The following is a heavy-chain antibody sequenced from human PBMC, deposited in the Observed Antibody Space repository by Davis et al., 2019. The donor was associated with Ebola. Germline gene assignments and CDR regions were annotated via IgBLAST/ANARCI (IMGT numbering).Heavy chain of an antibody. V-gene: IGHV4-61*01. CDR3: ARHDIVVVVAAFDY. D-gene: IGHD2-15*01. CDR1: GGSVSSGSYY. J-gene: IGHJ4*02. Sequence: MPSETLSLTCTVPGGSVSSGSYYWSWIRQPPGKGLEWIGYIYYSGRTNYNPSLKSRVTISVDTSKNQFSLKLSSVTAADTAVYYCARHDIVVVVAAFDYWGQGTLVTVSS. CDR2: IYYSGRT.